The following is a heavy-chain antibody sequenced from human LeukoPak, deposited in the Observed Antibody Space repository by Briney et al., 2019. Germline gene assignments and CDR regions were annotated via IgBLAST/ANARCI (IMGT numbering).Heavy chain of an antibody. CDR2: ISVRSNYI. J-gene: IGHJ4*02. D-gene: IGHD3-22*01. Sequence: GGSLRLSCLASGYTFSSYSINWVRQAPGKGLEWVSSISVRSNYIYYADSVRGRFRISRDDDRDSLFLEMTSLRAEDTAVYYCVRLRRNSDTSGFYYYYDFWGQGTLVTVSS. CDR1: GYTFSSYS. V-gene: IGHV3-21*01. CDR3: VRLRRNSDTSGFYYYYDF.